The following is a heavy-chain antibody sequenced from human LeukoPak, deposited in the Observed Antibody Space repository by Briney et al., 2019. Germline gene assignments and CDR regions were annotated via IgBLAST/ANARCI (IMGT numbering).Heavy chain of an antibody. CDR1: GFTFSNYW. CDR2: IHSDGSST. V-gene: IGHV3-74*01. D-gene: IGHD1-1*01. J-gene: IGHJ3*02. Sequence: GGSLRLSCAASGFTFSNYWMHWVRQAPGKGLVWVSRIHSDGSSTTSADSVKGRFTISRDNAENTLYLQMNSLRAEDTAVYFCARGNAHAFDIWGQGPMVTVSS. CDR3: ARGNAHAFDI.